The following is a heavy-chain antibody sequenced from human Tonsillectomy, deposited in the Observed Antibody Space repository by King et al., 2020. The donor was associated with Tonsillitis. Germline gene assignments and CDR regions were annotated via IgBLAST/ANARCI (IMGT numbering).Heavy chain of an antibody. V-gene: IGHV3-74*01. Sequence: VQLVESGGGLVQPGGSLRLSCAASGFSFSGYWMHWVRQAPGKGLVWVSRINSDGSSTTYADSVKGRFAISRDSAKNTLYLQMNSLRAEDTAVYFCALLSGEAFDMWGQGTMVTVSS. CDR1: GFSFSGYW. J-gene: IGHJ3*02. CDR2: INSDGSST. CDR3: ALLSGEAFDM. D-gene: IGHD2-21*01.